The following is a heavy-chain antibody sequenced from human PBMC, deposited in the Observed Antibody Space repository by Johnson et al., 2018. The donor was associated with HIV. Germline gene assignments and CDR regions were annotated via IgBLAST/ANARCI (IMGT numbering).Heavy chain of an antibody. V-gene: IGHV3-66*02. Sequence: VQLVESGGGLVQPGGSLRLSCAASGFTVSSNYMSWVRQAPGKGLEWVSVIYSGGSTYSADSVKGRFTISRDHSKNTLYLQMNSLRAEDTAVYYCARYQLEGDAFDIWGQGTMVTVSS. CDR1: GFTVSSNY. CDR3: ARYQLEGDAFDI. D-gene: IGHD1-1*01. J-gene: IGHJ3*02. CDR2: IYSGGST.